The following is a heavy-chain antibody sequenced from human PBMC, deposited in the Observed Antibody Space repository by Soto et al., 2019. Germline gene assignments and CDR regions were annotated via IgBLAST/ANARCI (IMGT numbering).Heavy chain of an antibody. J-gene: IGHJ4*02. Sequence: QLQLQESGSGLVKPSQPLSLTCVVSGDYISGGYAWSWIRQPPGKGLEWIGYIYHSGNTHYNPSLKRRVTISLDKAKNQFSLRLISVTAADTAVYFCASAGASGTNPFDYWGQGTLVTV. D-gene: IGHD3-10*01. CDR1: GDYISGGYA. V-gene: IGHV4-30-2*01. CDR2: IYHSGNT. CDR3: ASAGASGTNPFDY.